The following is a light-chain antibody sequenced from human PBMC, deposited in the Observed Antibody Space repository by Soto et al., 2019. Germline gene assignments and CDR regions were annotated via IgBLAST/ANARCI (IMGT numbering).Light chain of an antibody. CDR1: QSVTTSY. V-gene: IGKV3-20*01. CDR2: GAS. J-gene: IGKJ1*01. Sequence: EIVLTQSPGTLSLSPGERATLSCRASQSVTTSYLAWYQQKPGQAPSLLIYGASNRATGIPDRLSGSGSGTDFTLTITRLEPEDFAVYYCQRYGSSPPWTFGQGTKV. CDR3: QRYGSSPPWT.